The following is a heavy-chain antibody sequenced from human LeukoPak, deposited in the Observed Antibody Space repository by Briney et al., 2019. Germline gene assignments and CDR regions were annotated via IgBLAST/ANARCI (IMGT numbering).Heavy chain of an antibody. J-gene: IGHJ4*02. CDR2: IYSGGST. D-gene: IGHD5-24*01. CDR1: GFTVSSNY. CDR3: ARDWGYKPDYFDY. V-gene: IGHV3-66*01. Sequence: GGSLRLSCAASGFTVSSNYMGWVRQAPGKGLEWVSVIYSGGSTYYADSVKSRFTISRDNSKNTLYLQMNSLRAEDTAVYYCARDWGYKPDYFDYWGQGTLVTVSS.